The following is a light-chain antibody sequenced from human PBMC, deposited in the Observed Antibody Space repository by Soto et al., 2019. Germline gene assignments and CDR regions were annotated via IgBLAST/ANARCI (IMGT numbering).Light chain of an antibody. CDR3: QQYNSYPWT. V-gene: IGKV1-5*01. CDR2: DAS. J-gene: IGKJ1*01. CDR1: QSISNW. Sequence: DIQMTQSPSTLSASVGDRVTITCRASQSISNWLAWYQQKRGKAPKALIYDASSLESGDPSTFSGSGSGTEFNLTISSLQPDDIATYYCQQYNSYPWTFGQGTKVEIK.